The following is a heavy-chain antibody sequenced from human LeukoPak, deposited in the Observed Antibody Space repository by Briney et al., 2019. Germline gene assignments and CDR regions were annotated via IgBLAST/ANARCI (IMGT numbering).Heavy chain of an antibody. V-gene: IGHV1-46*01. CDR1: GYTFTSYY. CDR3: ARVRIEPDDAFDI. Sequence: ASVKVSCKASGYTFTSYYMHWLRQAPGQGLEWMGIINPSGGSTSYAQKFQGRVTMTRDTSTSTVYMELSSLRSEDTAVYYCARVRIEPDDAFDIWGQGTMVTVSS. J-gene: IGHJ3*02. D-gene: IGHD5-18*01. CDR2: INPSGGST.